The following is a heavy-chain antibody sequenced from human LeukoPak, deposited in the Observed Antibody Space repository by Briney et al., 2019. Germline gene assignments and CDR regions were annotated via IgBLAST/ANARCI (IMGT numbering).Heavy chain of an antibody. CDR1: GGSFSGYY. Sequence: PSETLSLTCAVYGGSFSGYYWSWICQPPGKGLEWIGKINHSGSTNYNPSLESRVTISVDTSKNQFSLKLSSVTAADTAVYYCASLYCSSTSCFSPYYFDYWGQGTLVTVSS. CDR3: ASLYCSSTSCFSPYYFDY. CDR2: INHSGST. J-gene: IGHJ4*02. V-gene: IGHV4-34*01. D-gene: IGHD2-2*01.